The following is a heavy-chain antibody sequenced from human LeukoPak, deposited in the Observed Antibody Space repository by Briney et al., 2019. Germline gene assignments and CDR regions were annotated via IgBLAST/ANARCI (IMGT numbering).Heavy chain of an antibody. Sequence: SETLSLTCAVSGGSISSSNWWSWVRQPPGKGLEWIGEIYHSGSTNYNPSLKSRVTISVDKSKNQFSLKLSSVTAADTAVYYCARGTNRSRYCSGGSCYSGFYNWFDPWGQGTLVTVSS. V-gene: IGHV4-4*02. J-gene: IGHJ5*02. CDR3: ARGTNRSRYCSGGSCYSGFYNWFDP. CDR1: GGSISSSNW. CDR2: IYHSGST. D-gene: IGHD2-15*01.